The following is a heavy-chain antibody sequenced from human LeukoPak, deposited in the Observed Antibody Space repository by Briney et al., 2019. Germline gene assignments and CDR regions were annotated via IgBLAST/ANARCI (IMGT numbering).Heavy chain of an antibody. CDR1: GYTFTSYG. CDR3: ARTGLSMYYDSSGYYYYFDY. J-gene: IGHJ4*02. V-gene: IGHV1-18*01. D-gene: IGHD3-22*01. CDR2: ISAYDGNT. Sequence: ASVKVSCKASGYTFTSYGISWVRQAPGQGLEWMGWISAYDGNTNYAQKLQGRVTMTTDTSTSTAYMELRSLRSDDTAVYYCARTGLSMYYDSSGYYYYFDYWGQGTLVTVSS.